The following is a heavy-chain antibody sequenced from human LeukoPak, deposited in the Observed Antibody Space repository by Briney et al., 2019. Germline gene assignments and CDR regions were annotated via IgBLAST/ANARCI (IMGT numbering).Heavy chain of an antibody. Sequence: GESLKISCKASGYSFTSYWIGWVRQRPGKGLEWMGIIDPSDSETRYTPSSQGQVTISVGKSLTTAYLQWSSLKASDTAMYFCARQTAMGRSGDYWGQGTLVTVSS. D-gene: IGHD5-18*01. CDR1: GYSFTSYW. J-gene: IGHJ4*02. V-gene: IGHV5-51*01. CDR2: IDPSDSET. CDR3: ARQTAMGRSGDY.